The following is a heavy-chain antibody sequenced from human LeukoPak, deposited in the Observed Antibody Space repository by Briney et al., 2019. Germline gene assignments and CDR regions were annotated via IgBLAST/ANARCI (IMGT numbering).Heavy chain of an antibody. CDR2: IYYSGST. J-gene: IGHJ6*02. CDR3: ARVGGTNYYYYGIDV. Sequence: SETLSLTCTISGGSVSNTNYYWSWIRQPPGKGLEWIGHIYYSGSTNYNPSLKSRVTISLDTSKNQFSLRLSSVTAADTAVYYCARVGGTNYYYYGIDVWGQGTTVTVSS. V-gene: IGHV4-61*01. CDR1: GGSVSNTNYY. D-gene: IGHD1-1*01.